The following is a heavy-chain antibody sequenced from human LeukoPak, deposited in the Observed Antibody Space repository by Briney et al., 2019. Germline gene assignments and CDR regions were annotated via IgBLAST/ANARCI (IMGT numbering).Heavy chain of an antibody. Sequence: GESLKISCKGSGYSFTSYWISWVRLMPGKGLEWMGRIDPSDSYTNYSPSFQGHVTISADKSISTAYLQWSSLKASDTAMYYCASSYGSGSYSIDYWGQGTLVTVSS. CDR3: ASSYGSGSYSIDY. J-gene: IGHJ4*02. D-gene: IGHD3-10*01. CDR1: GYSFTSYW. CDR2: IDPSDSYT. V-gene: IGHV5-10-1*01.